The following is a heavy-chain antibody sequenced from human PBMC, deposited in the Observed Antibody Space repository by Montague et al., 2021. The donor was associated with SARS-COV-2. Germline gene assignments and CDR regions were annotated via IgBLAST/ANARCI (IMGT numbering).Heavy chain of an antibody. CDR1: GFTFSSHA. CDR2: ISYDGSNK. J-gene: IGHJ4*02. Sequence: SLRLSCAASGFTFSSHAMHWVRQAPGKGLEWVAIISYDGSNKYYADSAKGRFTISRDNSKNTLYLQMNSLRAEDTAVYYCARDDGSGSYYVSFDYWGQGTLVTVSS. D-gene: IGHD3-10*01. V-gene: IGHV3-30*04. CDR3: ARDDGSGSYYVSFDY.